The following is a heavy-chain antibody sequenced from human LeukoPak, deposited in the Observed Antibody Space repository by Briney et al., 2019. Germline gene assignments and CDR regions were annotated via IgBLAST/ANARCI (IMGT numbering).Heavy chain of an antibody. J-gene: IGHJ4*02. CDR2: LNPYNGNT. D-gene: IGHD6-6*01. CDR3: AREREYSKSSTFFRYSDY. V-gene: IGHV1-18*01. CDR1: GYIIPSYG. Sequence: ASVKVSCKASGYIIPSYGISWVRQAPGQGLEWMGWLNPYNGNTNYAQKLQGRVTMTTDTSTSTAYMELRSLRSDDTAVYYCAREREYSKSSTFFRYSDYWGQGTLVTVSS.